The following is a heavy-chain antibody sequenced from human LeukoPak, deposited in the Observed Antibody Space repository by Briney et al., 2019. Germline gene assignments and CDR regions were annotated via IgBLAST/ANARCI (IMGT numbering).Heavy chain of an antibody. Sequence: GGTLRLSCAASGFTFSSYGMSWVRQAPGKGLEWVSAISGSGGSTYYADSVKGRFTISRDNSKNTLYLQMNSLRAEDTAVYYCAKDLTYSSSWSFDYWGQGTLVTVSS. CDR1: GFTFSSYG. CDR3: AKDLTYSSSWSFDY. J-gene: IGHJ4*02. D-gene: IGHD6-13*01. V-gene: IGHV3-23*01. CDR2: ISGSGGST.